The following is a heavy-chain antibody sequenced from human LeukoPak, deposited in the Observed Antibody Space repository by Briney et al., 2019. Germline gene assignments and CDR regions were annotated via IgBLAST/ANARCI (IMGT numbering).Heavy chain of an antibody. CDR1: GFTFSSYG. CDR3: AKLGNDDFC. J-gene: IGHJ4*02. D-gene: IGHD2-21*02. CDR2: IGGSGVTT. Sequence: TGGSLRLSCAASGFTFSSYGMSWVRQAPGKGLEWVSSIGGSGVTTYYADSVKGRFTISRDNSKSTLYLQLNSLRAEDTAVYYCAKLGNDDFCWGQGTLVTVSS. V-gene: IGHV3-23*01.